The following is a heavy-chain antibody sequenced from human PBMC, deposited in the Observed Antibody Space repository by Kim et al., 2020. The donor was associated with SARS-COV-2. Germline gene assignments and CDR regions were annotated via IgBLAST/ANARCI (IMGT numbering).Heavy chain of an antibody. CDR2: ISSSSSTI. D-gene: IGHD6-13*01. CDR1: GFTFSSYS. Sequence: GGSLRLSCAASGFTFSSYSMNWVRQAPGKGLEWVSYISSSSSTIYYADSVKGRFTISRDNAKNSLYLQMNSLRDEDTAVYYCARDLSYSSSWYPLPDYWGQGTLVTVSS. V-gene: IGHV3-48*02. J-gene: IGHJ4*02. CDR3: ARDLSYSSSWYPLPDY.